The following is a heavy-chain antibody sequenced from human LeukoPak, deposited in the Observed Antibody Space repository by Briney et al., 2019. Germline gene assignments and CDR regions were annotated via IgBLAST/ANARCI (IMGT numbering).Heavy chain of an antibody. J-gene: IGHJ4*02. CDR1: GFTFSDYY. Sequence: KPGGSLRLSCAASGFTFSDYYMSWIRQAPGKGLEWVSYISSSSSYTNYADSVKGRFTISRDNAKNSLYLQMNSLRAEDTAIYYCTKDPVGTTDFDSWGQGTLVTVSS. CDR3: TKDPVGTTDFDS. D-gene: IGHD1-14*01. V-gene: IGHV3-11*05. CDR2: ISSSSSYT.